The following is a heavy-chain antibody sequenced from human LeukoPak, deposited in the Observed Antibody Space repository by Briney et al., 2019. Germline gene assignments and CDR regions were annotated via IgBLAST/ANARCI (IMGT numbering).Heavy chain of an antibody. Sequence: SETLSLTCTVSGGSIRSYYWSWIRQPSGKGLEWIGYIYYSGSTNYNPSLKSRVTISVDTSKNQFSLKLNSVTAADTAVYYCAAESERWLVRSWGQGTLVAVSS. J-gene: IGHJ4*02. D-gene: IGHD6-19*01. V-gene: IGHV4-59*03. CDR1: GGSIRSYY. CDR2: IYYSGST. CDR3: AAESERWLVRS.